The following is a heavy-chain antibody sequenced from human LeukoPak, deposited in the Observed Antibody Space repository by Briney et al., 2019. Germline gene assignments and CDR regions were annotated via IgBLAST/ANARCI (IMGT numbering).Heavy chain of an antibody. V-gene: IGHV3-23*01. CDR2: ISGSDGST. Sequence: GGSLRLSCAASEFSFSNYAMNWVRQAPGKGLQWVSVISGSDGSTYYADSVKGRFTVSRDNSKNTLSLQMNSLRAEDTAVYYCAPRSSGYYSQFDYWGQGTLVTVSS. J-gene: IGHJ4*02. CDR1: EFSFSNYA. D-gene: IGHD3-22*01. CDR3: APRSSGYYSQFDY.